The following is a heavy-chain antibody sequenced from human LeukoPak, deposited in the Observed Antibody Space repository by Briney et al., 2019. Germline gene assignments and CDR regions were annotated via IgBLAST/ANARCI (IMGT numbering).Heavy chain of an antibody. D-gene: IGHD4-17*01. Sequence: GRSLRLSCAASGFTFSSYAMHWVRQASGKGLEWVAVISYDGSNKYYADSVKGRFTISRDNSKNTLYLQMNSLRAEDTAVYYCAREDYGDYVSNFDYWGQGTLVTVSS. CDR2: ISYDGSNK. CDR1: GFTFSSYA. V-gene: IGHV3-30-3*01. CDR3: AREDYGDYVSNFDY. J-gene: IGHJ4*02.